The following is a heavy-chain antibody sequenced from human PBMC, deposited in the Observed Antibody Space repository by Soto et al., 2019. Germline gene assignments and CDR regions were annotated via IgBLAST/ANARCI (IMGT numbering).Heavy chain of an antibody. Sequence: PGGSLRLSCAASGFTFSSYAMSWVRQAPGKGLEWVSAISGSGVSTYYADSVKGRFTVSRDNSKNTLYLQMNSLRAEDTALYFCSNVIVEAGSYYSGQGTLVTVSS. CDR1: GFTFSSYA. CDR3: SNVIVEAGSYY. CDR2: ISGSGVST. D-gene: IGHD6-13*01. J-gene: IGHJ4*02. V-gene: IGHV3-23*01.